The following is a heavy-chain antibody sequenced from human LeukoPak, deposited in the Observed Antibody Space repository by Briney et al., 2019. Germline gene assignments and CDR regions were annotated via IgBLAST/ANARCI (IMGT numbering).Heavy chain of an antibody. J-gene: IGHJ5*02. CDR2: IYYSGST. V-gene: IGHV4-59*01. Sequence: PSETLSLTCTVSGGSISSYYWSWIRQPPGKGLEWIGYIYYSGSTNYNPSLKSRVTISVDTSKNQFSLKLSSVTAADTAVYYCARGVLGRGRFDPWGQGTLVTVSS. CDR1: GGSISSYY. CDR3: ARGVLGRGRFDP.